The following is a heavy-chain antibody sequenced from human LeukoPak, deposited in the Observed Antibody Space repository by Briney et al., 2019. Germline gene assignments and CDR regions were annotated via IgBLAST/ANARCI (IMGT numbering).Heavy chain of an antibody. CDR3: ARSTRTLTYYYGSGSYSY. D-gene: IGHD3-10*01. CDR2: INTNTGNP. Sequence: ASVKVSCKASGYTFTSYAMNWVRQAPGQGLEWMGWINTNTGNPTYAQGFTGRFVFSLDTSVSTAYLQISSLKAEDTAVYYCARSTRTLTYYYGSGSYSYWGQGTLVTVSS. CDR1: GYTFTSYA. J-gene: IGHJ4*02. V-gene: IGHV7-4-1*02.